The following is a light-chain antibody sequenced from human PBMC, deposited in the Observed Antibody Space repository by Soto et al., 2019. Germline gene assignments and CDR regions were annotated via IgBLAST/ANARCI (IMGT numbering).Light chain of an antibody. CDR2: DAT. CDR1: QSVRSSY. CDR3: QQYGSSPWT. Sequence: EIVLTQSPGTLSLSPGERATLSCRASQSVRSSYLAWYQQNPGQPPRLLIYDATNRATGIPDRFSGSGSGTDFTLTISSLEPEDFAVDYCQQYGSSPWTFGQGTKVEIK. V-gene: IGKV3-20*01. J-gene: IGKJ1*01.